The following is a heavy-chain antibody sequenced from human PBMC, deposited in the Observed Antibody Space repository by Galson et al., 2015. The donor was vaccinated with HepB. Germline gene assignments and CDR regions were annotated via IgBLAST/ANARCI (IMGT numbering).Heavy chain of an antibody. CDR3: ARRGAGTPELDY. J-gene: IGHJ4*02. Sequence: QSGAEVKKPGESLKISCTGSGYSFTSSWIGWVRQMPGKGLEWMGIIYLGDSNPRYSPSFQGQFTISADKPISTAYLQWSSLKASDTAMYYCARRGAGTPELDYWGQGTLVTVSS. CDR2: IYLGDSNP. V-gene: IGHV5-51*04. D-gene: IGHD6-13*01. CDR1: GYSFTSSW.